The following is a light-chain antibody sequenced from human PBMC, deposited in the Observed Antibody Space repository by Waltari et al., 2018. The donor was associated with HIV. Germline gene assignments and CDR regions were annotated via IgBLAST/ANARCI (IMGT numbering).Light chain of an antibody. CDR2: VKT. J-gene: IGLJ2*01. CDR1: TSNIGAGYH. V-gene: IGLV1-40*01. CDR3: QSYDDSLSGSV. Sequence: QSVLTQPPSVSGAPGQRVTISCTGNTSNIGAGYHVHWYQHFPGTAPKLLIHVKTQRASGVPDRFSGSNSGSSASLAIAGLQAEDEADYHCQSYDDSLSGSVFGGGTKLTVL.